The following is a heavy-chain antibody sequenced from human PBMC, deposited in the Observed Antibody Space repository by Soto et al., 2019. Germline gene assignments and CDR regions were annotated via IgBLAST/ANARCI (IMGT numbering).Heavy chain of an antibody. J-gene: IGHJ6*02. CDR1: GYSFTSYW. CDR2: IYPGDSDT. V-gene: IGHV5-51*01. CDR3: ARQLSSGWANYYYYGMDV. Sequence: GESLKISCKGSGYSFTSYWIGWVRQIPGRGLEWMGIIYPGDSDTRYSPSFQGQVTISADKSISTAYLQWSSLKASDTAMYYCARQLSSGWANYYYYGMDVWGQGTTVTVSS. D-gene: IGHD6-19*01.